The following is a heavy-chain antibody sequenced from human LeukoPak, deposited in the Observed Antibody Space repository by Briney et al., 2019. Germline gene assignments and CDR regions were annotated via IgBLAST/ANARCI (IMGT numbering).Heavy chain of an antibody. CDR1: GYTLTELS. V-gene: IGHV1-24*01. Sequence: GASVKVSCKVSGYTLTELSMHWVRQAPGKGLEWMGGFDPEDGETIYAQKFQGRVTMTEDTSTDTAYMELSSLRSEDTAVYYCATSNSSGYYYYFDYWGQGTLVTVSS. CDR3: ATSNSSGYYYYFDY. J-gene: IGHJ4*02. CDR2: FDPEDGET. D-gene: IGHD3-22*01.